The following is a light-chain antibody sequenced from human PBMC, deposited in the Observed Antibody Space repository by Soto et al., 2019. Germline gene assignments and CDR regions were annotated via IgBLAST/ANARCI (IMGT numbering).Light chain of an antibody. J-gene: IGKJ1*01. CDR2: GAS. V-gene: IGKV3-15*01. CDR3: HQRQSWPRT. CDR1: QSVNSN. Sequence: EMVVTQSPATLSVSPGERATLSCRASQSVNSNLAWYQQKPGQAPRLLIYGASSRATSIPARFSASGSGTDFTLTISDVQPEDFALYYCHQRQSWPRTFGQGTKVDIK.